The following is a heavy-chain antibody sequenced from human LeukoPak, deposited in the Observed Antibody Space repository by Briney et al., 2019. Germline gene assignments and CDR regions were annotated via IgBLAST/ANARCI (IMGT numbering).Heavy chain of an antibody. Sequence: PGGSLRLSCAASGFTFSNYGMHWVRQAPGKGLEWVAVISYDGSNKYYADSVKGRFTISRDNSKNTLYLQMNSLRAEDTAVYYCARDTIEYSSSNAFDIWGQGTMVTVSS. CDR2: ISYDGSNK. J-gene: IGHJ3*02. CDR1: GFTFSNYG. CDR3: ARDTIEYSSSNAFDI. D-gene: IGHD6-6*01. V-gene: IGHV3-30*19.